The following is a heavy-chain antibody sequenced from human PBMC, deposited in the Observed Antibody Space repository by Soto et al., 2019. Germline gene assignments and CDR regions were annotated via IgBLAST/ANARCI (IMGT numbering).Heavy chain of an antibody. D-gene: IGHD4-17*01. V-gene: IGHV4-30-4*01. J-gene: IGHJ4*02. CDR3: DRDLLDTTVGYYFDS. CDR2: IYHSGSS. CDR1: GGSLSSGTYY. Sequence: SETLSLTCTVSGGSLSSGTYYWSWIRQPPGKGLEWIGYIYHSGSSQSNPSLKSRVTISIDTSKNQFSLELRSVTAADTAVYYCDRDLLDTTVGYYFDSWGPGRLVTVYS.